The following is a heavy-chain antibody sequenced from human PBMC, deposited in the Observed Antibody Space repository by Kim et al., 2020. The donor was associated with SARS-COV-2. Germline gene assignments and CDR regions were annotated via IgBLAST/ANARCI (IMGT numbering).Heavy chain of an antibody. Sequence: SVKVSCKASGGTFSSYAISWVRQAPGQGLEWMGGIIPIFGTANYAQKFQGRVTITADESTSTAYMELSSLRYEDTAVYYCAGLWFRELFQGYYYMDVWG. D-gene: IGHD3-10*01. CDR1: GGTFSSYA. CDR2: IIPIFGTA. J-gene: IGHJ6*03. CDR3: AGLWFRELFQGYYYMDV. V-gene: IGHV1-69*13.